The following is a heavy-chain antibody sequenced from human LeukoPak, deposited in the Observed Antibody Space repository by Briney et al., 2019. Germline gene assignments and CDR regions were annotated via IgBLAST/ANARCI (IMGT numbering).Heavy chain of an antibody. CDR2: INWNGGST. D-gene: IGHD2-21*02. CDR1: GFTFDDYG. Sequence: GGSLRLSRAATGFTFDDYGMSWVRQAPGKGLEWVSGINWNGGSTGYADSVKGRFTISRDNAKNSLYLQMNSLRAEDTALYYCHSYCGGDCYSMDAFDIWGQGTMVTVSS. J-gene: IGHJ3*02. V-gene: IGHV3-20*04. CDR3: HSYCGGDCYSMDAFDI.